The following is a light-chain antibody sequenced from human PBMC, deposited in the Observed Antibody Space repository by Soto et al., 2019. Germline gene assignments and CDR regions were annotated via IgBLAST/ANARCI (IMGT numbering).Light chain of an antibody. CDR1: QDIGFW. CDR3: QQAHRFPLT. Sequence: DIQMTQSPSSVSASVGDRVTITCRASQDIGFWLAWYQQNPGKAPKLLIYAASSLQSGVSSRLSGSGSGTDFTLTINSPQPEDVATYYCQQAHRFPLTFGQGTRLEIK. V-gene: IGKV1-12*01. J-gene: IGKJ5*01. CDR2: AAS.